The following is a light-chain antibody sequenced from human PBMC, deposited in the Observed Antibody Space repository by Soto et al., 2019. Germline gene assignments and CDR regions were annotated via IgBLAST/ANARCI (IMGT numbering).Light chain of an antibody. J-gene: IGLJ2*01. CDR3: RSKRGNSALGV. V-gene: IGLV2-14*01. CDR2: EVS. CDR1: SSDIGAYSY. Sequence: QSALTQPASVSGSPGQSITISCTGTSSDIGAYSYVSWYQHHPGKAPKLVIYEVSNRPTGVSNRFSGSKSGNTASLTISGLQAEDEADYYCRSKRGNSALGVFGGGTKLTVL.